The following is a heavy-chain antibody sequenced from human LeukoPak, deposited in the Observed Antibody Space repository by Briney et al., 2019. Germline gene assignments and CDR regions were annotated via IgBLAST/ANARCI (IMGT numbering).Heavy chain of an antibody. CDR2: INHSGST. V-gene: IGHV4-34*01. CDR3: ARERVLRFLEWLYGYYYMDV. D-gene: IGHD3-3*01. Sequence: SETLSLTCAVYGGSFSGYYWSWIRQPPGKGLEWIGEINHSGSTNYNPSLKSRVNISVDTSKNQFSLKLSSVTAADTAVYYCARERVLRFLEWLYGYYYMDVWGKGTTVTVSS. J-gene: IGHJ6*03. CDR1: GGSFSGYY.